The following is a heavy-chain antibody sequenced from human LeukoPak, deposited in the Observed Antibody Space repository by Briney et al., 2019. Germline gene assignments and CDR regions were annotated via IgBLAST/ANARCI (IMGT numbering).Heavy chain of an antibody. CDR3: ARHVGYGNNWFDP. V-gene: IGHV4-59*08. D-gene: IGHD5-18*01. Sequence: SETLSLTCTVSGGSISSYYWSWIRQPPAKGLEWIGYIYYSGSTNYNPSLKSRVAISVDTSKNQFSLKLRSLTAADTAVYYCARHVGYGNNWFDPWGQGTLVTVSS. CDR1: GGSISSYY. CDR2: IYYSGST. J-gene: IGHJ5*02.